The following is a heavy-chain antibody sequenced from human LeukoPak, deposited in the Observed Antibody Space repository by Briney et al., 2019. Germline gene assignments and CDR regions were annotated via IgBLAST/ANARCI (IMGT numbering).Heavy chain of an antibody. Sequence: GGSLRLSCAASGFTFSSYAMHWVRQAPGKGLEWVAVISYDGSNKYYADSVKGRFTISRDNSKNTLYLQMNSLRAEDTAVYYCARDLKGGGNWYPTFDYWGQGTLVTVSS. CDR1: GFTFSSYA. CDR3: ARDLKGGGNWYPTFDY. J-gene: IGHJ4*02. CDR2: ISYDGSNK. D-gene: IGHD4-23*01. V-gene: IGHV3-30-3*01.